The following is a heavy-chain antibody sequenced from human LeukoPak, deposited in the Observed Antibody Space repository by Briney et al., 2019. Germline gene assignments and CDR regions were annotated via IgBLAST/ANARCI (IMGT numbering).Heavy chain of an antibody. Sequence: PSETLSLTCTVSGGSISSGGYYWSWIRQRPGKGLEWIGYISYSGSTYYNPSLKSRVTISVDTSKNQLSLKLSSVTAADTAVYYCARDSGSYYFDYWGQGTLVTVSS. J-gene: IGHJ4*02. CDR1: GGSISSGGYY. V-gene: IGHV4-31*03. CDR3: ARDSGSYYFDY. CDR2: ISYSGST. D-gene: IGHD1-26*01.